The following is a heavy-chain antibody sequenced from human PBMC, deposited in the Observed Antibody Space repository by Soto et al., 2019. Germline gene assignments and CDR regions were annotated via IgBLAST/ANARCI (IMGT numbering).Heavy chain of an antibody. CDR3: ARTDTGGTYFEF. J-gene: IGHJ4*02. V-gene: IGHV3-33*08. CDR2: ISYLGTKT. D-gene: IGHD3-16*01. Sequence: GGSLRLSCADSGFTFSEYDMHWVRQAPGKGLEWVALISYLGTKTDYADSVKGRFTISRDNFKKTVSLQMESLRAEDSAVYFCARTDTGGTYFEFWGRGTLVTVSS. CDR1: GFTFSEYD.